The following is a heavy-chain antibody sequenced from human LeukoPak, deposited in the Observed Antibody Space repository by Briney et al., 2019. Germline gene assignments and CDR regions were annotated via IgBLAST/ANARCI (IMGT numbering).Heavy chain of an antibody. V-gene: IGHV3-48*01. CDR1: GFTFSSYS. CDR3: ARGLVGDYFDY. J-gene: IGHJ4*02. D-gene: IGHD2-15*01. Sequence: GGSLRLSCAASGFTFSSYSMHWVRQAPGKGLEWVSYISSTSSTIYYADSVKGRFTTSRDNGKNSLYLQMNSLTAEDTAVYYCARGLVGDYFDYWGQGTLVTVSS. CDR2: ISSTSSTI.